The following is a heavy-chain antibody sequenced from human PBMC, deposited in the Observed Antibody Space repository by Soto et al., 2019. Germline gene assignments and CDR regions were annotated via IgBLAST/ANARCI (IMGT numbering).Heavy chain of an antibody. CDR2: FYDSGTT. D-gene: IGHD3-22*01. Sequence: QVQLQESGPGLARPSETLSLICSVSGGSVRGHYWSWIRQSPGRGPEWIGYFYDSGTTKYNPSLKSRVTMSVDTSKNQFSLKLRSVTAADTAMYYCARDQDGSRYLDIWGQGTMVTVPS. V-gene: IGHV4-59*02. CDR1: GGSVRGHY. CDR3: ARDQDGSRYLDI. J-gene: IGHJ3*02.